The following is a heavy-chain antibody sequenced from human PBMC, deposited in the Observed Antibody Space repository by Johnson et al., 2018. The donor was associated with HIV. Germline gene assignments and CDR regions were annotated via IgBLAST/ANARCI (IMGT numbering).Heavy chain of an antibody. Sequence: QMLLVESGGGVVQPGRSLRLSCAASGFTFSSYAMHWVRQAPGKGLEWVAVISYDGSNKYYADSVKGRFTISRDNSKNTLYLQMNSLRAEDTAVYYCARDAPRIDAFDIWGQGTMVTFSS. CDR2: ISYDGSNK. CDR3: ARDAPRIDAFDI. V-gene: IGHV3-30*04. J-gene: IGHJ3*02. CDR1: GFTFSSYA.